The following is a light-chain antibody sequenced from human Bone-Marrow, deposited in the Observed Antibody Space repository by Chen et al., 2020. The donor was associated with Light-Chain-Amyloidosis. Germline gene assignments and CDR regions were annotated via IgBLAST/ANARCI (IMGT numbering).Light chain of an antibody. V-gene: IGLV3-25*03. CDR3: QSADSSGTYEVI. CDR1: DLPTKY. J-gene: IGLJ2*01. Sequence: SYELTQPHSVSVSPGQTTRITCSGDDLPTKYAYWYQQKPGQAPVLVIHRDTERPSGISERFSGSSPGTTATLTISGVQAEDEADYHCQSADSSGTYEVIFGGGTKLTVL. CDR2: RDT.